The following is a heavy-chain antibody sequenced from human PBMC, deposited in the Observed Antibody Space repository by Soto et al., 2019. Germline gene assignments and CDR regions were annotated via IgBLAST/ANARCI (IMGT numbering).Heavy chain of an antibody. D-gene: IGHD2-2*01. V-gene: IGHV1-8*01. J-gene: IGHJ6*03. CDR3: ARGLFVRGYCSSTSCSPGRYYYYYMDV. CDR2: MNPNSGNT. CDR1: GYTFTSYD. Sequence: ASVKVSCKASGYTFTSYDINWVRQATGQGLEWMGWMNPNSGNTGYAQKFQGRVTMTRNTSISTAYMELSSLRSEDTAVYYCARGLFVRGYCSSTSCSPGRYYYYYMDVWGKGTTVTVSS.